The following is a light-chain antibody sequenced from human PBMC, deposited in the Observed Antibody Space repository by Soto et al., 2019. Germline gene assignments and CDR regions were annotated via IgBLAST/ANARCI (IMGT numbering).Light chain of an antibody. Sequence: EVVLTQSPATLSVSPGDRATLSCRASQYIGSAVAWYHQRSGQAPRLLIFGASTRATGIPVRFSGSGYGTEFTLTITSLQSEDSAVYYCQEYNNWHPITFGGGTKVDIK. CDR3: QEYNNWHPIT. V-gene: IGKV3-15*01. J-gene: IGKJ4*01. CDR1: QYIGSA. CDR2: GAS.